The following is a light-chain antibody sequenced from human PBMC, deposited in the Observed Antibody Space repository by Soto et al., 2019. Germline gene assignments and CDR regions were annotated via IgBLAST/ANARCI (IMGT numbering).Light chain of an antibody. V-gene: IGKV1-5*03. CDR3: QQYDSLFT. J-gene: IGKJ3*01. Sequence: DIQMTQSPSTLSASVGDRVTITCRASQNINNRLAWYQLKPGTAPKLLIYKASNLESGVPSRFSGSGSGTEFTPSISSLQPDDFAAYFCQQYDSLFTFGPGTKVEIK. CDR1: QNINNR. CDR2: KAS.